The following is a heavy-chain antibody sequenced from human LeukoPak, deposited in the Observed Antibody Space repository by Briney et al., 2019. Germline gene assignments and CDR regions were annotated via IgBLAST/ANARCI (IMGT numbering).Heavy chain of an antibody. CDR1: GFMSTLYS. Sequence: PGGSLRLSCTTSGFMSTLYSMSWVRQSPGKGLELISYISNSGDRIYYADSVKGRFTISRDNSKNMLYLQMNSLRPEDSAEYFCAKGAGFQPAQKWADNYYYMDVWGKGTTVTISS. V-gene: IGHV3-48*01. J-gene: IGHJ6*03. D-gene: IGHD1-26*01. CDR2: ISNSGDRI. CDR3: AKGAGFQPAQKWADNYYYMDV.